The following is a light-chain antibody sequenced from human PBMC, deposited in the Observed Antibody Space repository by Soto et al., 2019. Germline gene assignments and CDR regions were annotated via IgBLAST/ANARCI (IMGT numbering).Light chain of an antibody. J-gene: IGKJ1*01. CDR3: QQRSNWPRT. Sequence: EIVLTQSPGTLSLSPVEIATLSFMASQSVSNNYLAWYQQKPGQAPRLLIYDASNRATGIPARFSGSGSGTDFTLTISSLEPEDFALYYCQQRSNWPRTFGQGTKVDIK. CDR1: QSVSNNY. V-gene: IGKV3-11*01. CDR2: DAS.